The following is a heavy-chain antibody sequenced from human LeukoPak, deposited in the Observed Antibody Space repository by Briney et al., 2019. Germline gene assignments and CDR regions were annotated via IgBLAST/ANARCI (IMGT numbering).Heavy chain of an antibody. J-gene: IGHJ4*02. D-gene: IGHD1-26*01. CDR2: ISYVGSNK. CDR1: GFTFSSYG. V-gene: IGHV3-30*18. Sequence: GGSLRLSCAASGFTFSSYGMHWVRQAPGKGLEWVAVISYVGSNKYYADSVKGRFTISRDNSKNTLYLQMNSLGAEDTAVYYCAKDWLDSGSHNYWGQGTLVTVSS. CDR3: AKDWLDSGSHNY.